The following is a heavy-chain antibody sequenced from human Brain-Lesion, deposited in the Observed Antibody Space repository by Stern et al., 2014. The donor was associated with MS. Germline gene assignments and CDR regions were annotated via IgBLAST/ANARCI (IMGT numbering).Heavy chain of an antibody. CDR3: ARMREYCSGGICCAGYYDS. CDR2: IFSTGET. Sequence: SGPVLVKPTATLTLPCSVSGFSLSNDAMGVSWHRQPPGQALECLANIFSTGETAYNTTLKSRLTISKDTARSQVVLTMTNMGPVDTATYFCARMREYCSGGICCAGYYDSWGQGTLVTVSS. D-gene: IGHD2-15*01. J-gene: IGHJ4*02. V-gene: IGHV2-26*01. CDR1: GFSLSNDAMG.